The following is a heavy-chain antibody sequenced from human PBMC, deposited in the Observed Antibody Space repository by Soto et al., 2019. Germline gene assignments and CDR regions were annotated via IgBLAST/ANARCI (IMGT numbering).Heavy chain of an antibody. CDR2: IFYSGST. J-gene: IGHJ5*02. D-gene: IGHD2-21*02. Sequence: SETLSLTCTVSGGSINNGGYYWSWIRQHPGKGLEWIGYIFYSGSTYYNPSLKSRVTISVDRSKNQFSLKLSSVTAADTAVYYCARVAYCGGDCQRGFDPWGQGTLVTVSS. V-gene: IGHV4-31*03. CDR3: ARVAYCGGDCQRGFDP. CDR1: GGSINNGGYY.